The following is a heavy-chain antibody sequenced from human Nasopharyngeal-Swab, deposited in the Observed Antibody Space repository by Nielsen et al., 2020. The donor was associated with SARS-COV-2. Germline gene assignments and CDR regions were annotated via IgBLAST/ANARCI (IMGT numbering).Heavy chain of an antibody. J-gene: IGHJ5*02. V-gene: IGHV4-59*01. CDR1: GGSMSSYY. Sequence: GSLRLPCTVPGGSMSSYYWSWIRQPPGKGLEWIGYIYYSGSTNYNPSLKSRVTISVDTSKKQFSLKLSSVTAADTAVYYCASSESLNWFDPWGQGTLVTVSS. CDR3: ASSESLNWFDP. CDR2: IYYSGST. D-gene: IGHD3-10*01.